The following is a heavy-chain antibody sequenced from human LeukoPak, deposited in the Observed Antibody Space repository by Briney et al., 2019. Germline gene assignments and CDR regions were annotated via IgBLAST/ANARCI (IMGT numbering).Heavy chain of an antibody. V-gene: IGHV3-30*02. CDR2: IRYDGSNK. Sequence: GGSLRLSCAASGFTFSSYGMHWVRQAPGKGLEWVAFIRYDGSNKYYADSVKGRFTISRDNSKNTLYLQMNSLRAEDTAVYYCAKEVDSGSWYLDYWGQGTLVTVSS. CDR3: AKEVDSGSWYLDY. J-gene: IGHJ4*02. D-gene: IGHD6-13*01. CDR1: GFTFSSYG.